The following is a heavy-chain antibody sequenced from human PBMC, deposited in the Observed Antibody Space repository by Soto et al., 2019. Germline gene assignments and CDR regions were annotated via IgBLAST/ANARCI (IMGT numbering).Heavy chain of an antibody. D-gene: IGHD2-15*01. CDR2: IYNSGST. CDR3: ARRLNGYDTVVPYYFDY. CDR1: GGSISHYY. V-gene: IGHV4-4*08. J-gene: IGHJ4*02. Sequence: SETLSLTCTVSGGSISHYYWSWIRQPPGKGLEWVGNIYNSGSTNYNPSLKSRVTISVDTSKNQFSLKLSSVTAADTAVYYCARRLNGYDTVVPYYFDYWGQGTLVTVSS.